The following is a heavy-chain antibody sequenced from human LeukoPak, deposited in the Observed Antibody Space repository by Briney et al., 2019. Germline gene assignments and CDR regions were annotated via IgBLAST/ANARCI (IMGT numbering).Heavy chain of an antibody. J-gene: IGHJ4*02. CDR3: ARWYSYGSYYFDY. V-gene: IGHV3-23*01. D-gene: IGHD5-18*01. Sequence: GGSLRLSCAASGFTFSSYGMSWVRQAPGKGLEWVSSISGSGGSTFYADSVKGRFTISRDNSKNTLYLQMTSLRAEDTAVYYCARWYSYGSYYFDYWGQGALVTVSS. CDR2: ISGSGGST. CDR1: GFTFSSYG.